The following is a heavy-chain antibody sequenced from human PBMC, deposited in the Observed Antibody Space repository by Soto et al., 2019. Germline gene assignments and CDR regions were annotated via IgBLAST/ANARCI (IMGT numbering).Heavy chain of an antibody. D-gene: IGHD3-3*01. CDR2: IYYSGST. V-gene: IGHV4-31*03. Sequence: PSETLSLTCTVSGGSISSGGYYWSWIRQHPGKGLEWIGYIYYSGSTYYNPSLKSRVTISVDTSKNQFSLKLSSVTAADTAVYYCARGLTIFGVVINYYYGMDVWGQGTTVTVSS. CDR3: ARGLTIFGVVINYYYGMDV. J-gene: IGHJ6*02. CDR1: GGSISSGGYY.